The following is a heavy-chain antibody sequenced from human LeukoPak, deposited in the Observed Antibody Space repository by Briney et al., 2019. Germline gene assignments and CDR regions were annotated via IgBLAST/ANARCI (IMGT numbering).Heavy chain of an antibody. D-gene: IGHD5-12*01. CDR1: GFTSSNAW. J-gene: IGHJ4*02. V-gene: IGHV3-15*01. CDR2: IKSNNNGGTA. CDR3: TTSGRRYSTSDY. Sequence: PGGSLRLSCAVSGFTSSNAWMSWVRQAPGKGLEWVGRIKSNNNGGTADTAAPVKGRFTISRDDSKNTPYLQMNSLRTEDTAVYYCTTSGRRYSTSDYWGQGTLVTVSS.